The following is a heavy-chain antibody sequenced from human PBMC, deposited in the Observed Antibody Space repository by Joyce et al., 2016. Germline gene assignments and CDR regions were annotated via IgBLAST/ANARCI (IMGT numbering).Heavy chain of an antibody. V-gene: IGHV2-5*02. J-gene: IGHJ4*02. CDR3: ANRVGGDSPFDY. CDR2: IHWDDNK. D-gene: IGHD3-16*01. CDR1: GFSLNTGGVG. Sequence: QITLKESGPTLVKPTQTLTLTCTFSGFSLNTGGVGVVWIRQPPRKALEWLAVIHWDDNKGYSPSLASRLTNTKDTAKNQVVLTMTNIDPVDASTYYCANRVGGDSPFDYWGQGTLVTVSS.